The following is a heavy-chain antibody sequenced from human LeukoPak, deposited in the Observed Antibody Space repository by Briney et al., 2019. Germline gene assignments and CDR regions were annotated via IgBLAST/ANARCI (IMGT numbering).Heavy chain of an antibody. J-gene: IGHJ4*02. D-gene: IGHD3-22*01. CDR3: ARVMEPYYDSSGYYLAY. V-gene: IGHV3-23*01. CDR2: ISGSGGST. Sequence: GGSLRLSCAASGFTFSSYAMSWVRQAPGKGLEWVSAISGSGGSTYYADSVKGRLTISRDNSKNTLYLQMNSLRAEDTAVYYCARVMEPYYDSSGYYLAYWDQGTLVTVSS. CDR1: GFTFSSYA.